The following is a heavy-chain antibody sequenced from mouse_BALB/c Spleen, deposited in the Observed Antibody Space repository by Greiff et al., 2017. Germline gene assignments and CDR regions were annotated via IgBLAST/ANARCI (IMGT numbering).Heavy chain of an antibody. CDR3: ASPAFYYAMDY. CDR2: ISDGGSYT. Sequence: EVMLVESGGGLVKPGGSLKLSCAASGFTFSDYYMYWVRQTPEKRLEWVATISDGGSYTYYPDSVKGRFTISRDNAKNNLYLQMSSLKSEDTAMYYCASPAFYYAMDYWGQGTSVTVSS. CDR1: GFTFSDYY. J-gene: IGHJ4*01. V-gene: IGHV5-4*02.